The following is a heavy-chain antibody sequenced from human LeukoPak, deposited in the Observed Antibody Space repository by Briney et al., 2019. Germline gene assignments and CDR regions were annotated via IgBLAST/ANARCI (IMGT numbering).Heavy chain of an antibody. D-gene: IGHD2-2*01. CDR1: GGSISSYY. V-gene: IGHV4-4*07. J-gene: IGHJ4*02. CDR3: ARDCSSTSCYSN. Sequence: PSETLSLTCTVSGGSISSYYWSWIRQPAGKGLEWIGRIYTSGSTNYNPSLKSRVTISVDRSKNQFSLKLSSVTAADTAVYYCARDCSSTSCYSNWGQGTLVTVSS. CDR2: IYTSGST.